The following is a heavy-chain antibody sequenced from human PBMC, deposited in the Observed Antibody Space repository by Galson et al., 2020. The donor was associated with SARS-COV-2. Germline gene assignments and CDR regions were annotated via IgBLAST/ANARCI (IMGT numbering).Heavy chain of an antibody. J-gene: IGHJ4*02. Sequence: AGSLRLSCAVSGFTFKDYWMSWVRQAPGKGLEWVANIKGDGSERNYVDSVKGRFSISRDNAVNSLYLQMNSLRAEDTAVYYCTREGWQGGYWGQGTRVTVSS. CDR2: IKGDGSER. CDR1: GFTFKDYW. CDR3: TREGWQGGY. V-gene: IGHV3-7*01. D-gene: IGHD6-19*01.